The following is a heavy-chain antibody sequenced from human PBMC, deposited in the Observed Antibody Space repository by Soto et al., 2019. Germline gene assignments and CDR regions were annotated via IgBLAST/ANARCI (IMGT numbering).Heavy chain of an antibody. V-gene: IGHV4-4*02. CDR3: ARQPPAATYFQH. Sequence: QVQLQESGPGLVKPSGTLSLTCAVSGGSISSSNWWSWVRQPPGKGLEWIGEIFHSGSTNYTPSLKIRVTVSVDKSKNQFSLKLNSVTAADTAVYYCARQPPAATYFQHWGQGTLITVSS. CDR2: IFHSGST. CDR1: GGSISSSNW. J-gene: IGHJ1*01.